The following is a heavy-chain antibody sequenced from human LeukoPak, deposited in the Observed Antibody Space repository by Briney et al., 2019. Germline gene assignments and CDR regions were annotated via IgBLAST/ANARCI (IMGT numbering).Heavy chain of an antibody. CDR3: ARGPYNWNYINFDY. V-gene: IGHV3-21*01. CDR2: ISSSSSNI. J-gene: IGHJ4*02. CDR1: GFTFSTYN. D-gene: IGHD1-7*01. Sequence: GGSLRLSCAASGFTFSTYNMNWVRQAPGKGLEWVSSISSSSSNIYYADSVKGRFTISRDNAKNSLYLQMNSLRAEDTAVYYCARGPYNWNYINFDYWGQGTLVTVSS.